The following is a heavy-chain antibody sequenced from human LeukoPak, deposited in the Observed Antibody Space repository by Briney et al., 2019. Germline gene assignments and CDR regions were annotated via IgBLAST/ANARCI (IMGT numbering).Heavy chain of an antibody. CDR1: GFTFSSYW. CDR2: IKQDGSEK. CDR3: ARDLDEGNYYYGMDV. Sequence: GGSLRLSCAASGFTFSSYWMSWVRQAPGKGLEWVANIKQDGSEKYYVDSVKGRFTISRDNAKNSLYLQMNSLRAEDTAVYYCARDLDEGNYYYGMDVWGQGTTVTVSS. V-gene: IGHV3-7*01. J-gene: IGHJ6*02. D-gene: IGHD1-1*01.